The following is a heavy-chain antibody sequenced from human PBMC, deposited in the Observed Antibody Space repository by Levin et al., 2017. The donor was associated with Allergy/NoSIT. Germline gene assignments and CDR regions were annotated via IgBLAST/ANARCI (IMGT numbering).Heavy chain of an antibody. D-gene: IGHD6-13*01. CDR1: GGSISSYY. J-gene: IGHJ6*02. CDR3: ARDRSIAAGGTFYYYGMDV. CDR2: IYYSGST. Sequence: NTSETLSLTCTVSGGSISSYYWSWIRQPPGKGLEWIGYIYYSGSTNYNPSLKSRVTISVDTSKNQFSLKLSSVTAADTAVYYCARDRSIAAGGTFYYYGMDVWGQGTTVTVSS. V-gene: IGHV4-59*01.